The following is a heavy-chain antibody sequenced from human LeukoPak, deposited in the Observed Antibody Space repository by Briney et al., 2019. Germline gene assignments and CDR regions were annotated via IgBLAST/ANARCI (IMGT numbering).Heavy chain of an antibody. CDR2: INAGNGNT. Sequence: ASVKVSCKASGYTFTSHAMHWVRQAPGQRLEWMGWINAGNGNTKYSQKFQGRVTITRDTSASTAYMELSSLRSEDTAVYYCAREMLGKGYYYYGMDVWGQGTTVTVSS. J-gene: IGHJ6*02. V-gene: IGHV1-3*01. CDR3: AREMLGKGYYYYGMDV. D-gene: IGHD7-27*01. CDR1: GYTFTSHA.